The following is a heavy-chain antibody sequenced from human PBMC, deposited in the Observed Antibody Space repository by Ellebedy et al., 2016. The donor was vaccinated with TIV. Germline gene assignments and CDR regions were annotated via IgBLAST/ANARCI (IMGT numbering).Heavy chain of an antibody. J-gene: IGHJ4*02. D-gene: IGHD6-6*01. CDR2: ISYDGSNK. CDR1: GFTFSSYA. Sequence: GESLKISCAASGFTFSSYAMHWVRQAPGKGLEWVAVISYDGSNKYYADSVKGRFTISRDNSKNTLYLQMNSLRAEDTAVYYCARVPYSSSSGSGDYWGQGTLVTVSS. CDR3: ARVPYSSSSGSGDY. V-gene: IGHV3-30-3*01.